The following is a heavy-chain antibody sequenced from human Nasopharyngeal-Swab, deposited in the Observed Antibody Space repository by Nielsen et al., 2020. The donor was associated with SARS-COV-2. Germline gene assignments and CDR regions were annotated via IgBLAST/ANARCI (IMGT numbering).Heavy chain of an antibody. CDR3: AREDYYDSSGSQSVGDYYYYYGMDV. J-gene: IGHJ6*02. CDR2: INPSGGST. CDR1: GYTFTGYY. D-gene: IGHD3-22*01. Sequence: ASVKVSCKASGYTFTGYYMHWVRQAPGQGLEWMGIINPSGGSTSYAQKFQGRVTMTRDTSTSTVYMELSSLRSEDTAVYYCAREDYYDSSGSQSVGDYYYYYGMDVWGQGTTVTVSS. V-gene: IGHV1-46*01.